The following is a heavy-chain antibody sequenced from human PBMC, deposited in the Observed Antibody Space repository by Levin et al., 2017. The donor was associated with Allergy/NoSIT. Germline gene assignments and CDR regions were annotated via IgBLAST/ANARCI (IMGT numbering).Heavy chain of an antibody. CDR1: GFTFSSYG. V-gene: IGHV3-30*18. D-gene: IGHD3-10*01. J-gene: IGHJ6*02. Sequence: GESLKISCAASGFTFSSYGMNWVRQAPGKGLEWVAFISDDGSNNYFLESVKGRFTISRDNSKNTLYLQMNSLRPDDTAVYYWAKQRIFGLGSNYGMDVWGQGTTVTVSS. CDR2: ISDDGSNN. CDR3: AKQRIFGLGSNYGMDV.